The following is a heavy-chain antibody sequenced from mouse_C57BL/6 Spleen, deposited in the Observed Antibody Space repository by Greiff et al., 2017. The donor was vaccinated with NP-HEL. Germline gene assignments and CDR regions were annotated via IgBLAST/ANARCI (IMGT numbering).Heavy chain of an antibody. Sequence: EVQLQQSGPELVKPGASVKIPCKASGYTFTDYNMDWVKQSHGKSLEWIGDINPNNGGTIYNQKFKGKATLTVDKSSSTAYMELRSLTSEDTAVYYCALLRPHYYAMDYWGQGTSVTVSS. D-gene: IGHD2-12*01. CDR1: GYTFTDYN. CDR2: INPNNGGT. J-gene: IGHJ4*01. V-gene: IGHV1-18*01. CDR3: ALLRPHYYAMDY.